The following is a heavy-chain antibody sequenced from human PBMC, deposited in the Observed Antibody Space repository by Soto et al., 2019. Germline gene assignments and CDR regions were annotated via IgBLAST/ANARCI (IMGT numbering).Heavy chain of an antibody. J-gene: IGHJ4*02. CDR3: ARQRSSAWYFDY. CDR1: GGSISSDY. D-gene: IGHD6-19*01. V-gene: IGHV4-59*08. Sequence: SETLSLTCTVSGGSISSDYWSWIRQPPGKGLEWIGYIYYSGSTNYNPSLKSRVTMSVDTSKNHFSLKLSSVTAADTAVYYCARQRSSAWYFDYWGQGTLVT. CDR2: IYYSGST.